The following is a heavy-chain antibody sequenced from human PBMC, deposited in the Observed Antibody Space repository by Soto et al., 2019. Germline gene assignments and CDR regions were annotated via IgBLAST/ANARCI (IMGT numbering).Heavy chain of an antibody. CDR2: IDPSDSYT. V-gene: IGHV5-10-1*01. J-gene: IGHJ6*02. CDR1: GYSFTSYW. Sequence: GESLKISCKGSGYSFTSYWISWVRQMPGKGLEWMGRIDPSDSYTNYSPSFQGHVTISADKSISTAYLQWSSLKASDTAMYYCARHEEVGATNYYYYGMDVWVQGTTVTVSS. D-gene: IGHD1-26*01. CDR3: ARHEEVGATNYYYYGMDV.